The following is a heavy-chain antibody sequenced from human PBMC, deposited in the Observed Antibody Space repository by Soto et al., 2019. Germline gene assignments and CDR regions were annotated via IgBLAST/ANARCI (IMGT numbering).Heavy chain of an antibody. D-gene: IGHD3-10*01. CDR3: VGVREGSLDY. CDR1: VGSISSSSYC. Sequence: AETLSITCTFSVGSISSSSYCWGWIRQPPGKGLEWIGSIYYSGSTYYNPSLKSRVTISVDTSKNQFSLKLSSVTAADTAVYYCVGVREGSLDYWGQGTLVTVSS. CDR2: IYYSGST. V-gene: IGHV4-39*01. J-gene: IGHJ4*02.